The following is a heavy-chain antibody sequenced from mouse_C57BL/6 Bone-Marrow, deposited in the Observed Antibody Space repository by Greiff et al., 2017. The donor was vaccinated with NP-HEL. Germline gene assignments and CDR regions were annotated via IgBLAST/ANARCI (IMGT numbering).Heavy chain of an antibody. CDR3: ARSRYLFTTLEGYFDV. Sequence: VHLVESGAELARPGASVKLSCKASGYTFTSYGISWVKLRTGQGLEWIGEIYPRSGNTYYNEKFKGKATLTADKSSSTAYMELRSLTSEDSAVYFCARSRYLFTTLEGYFDVWGTGTTVTVSS. D-gene: IGHD5-5*01. CDR1: GYTFTSYG. J-gene: IGHJ1*03. V-gene: IGHV1-81*01. CDR2: IYPRSGNT.